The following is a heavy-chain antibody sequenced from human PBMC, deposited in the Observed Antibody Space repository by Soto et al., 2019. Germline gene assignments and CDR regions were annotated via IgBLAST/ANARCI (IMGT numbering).Heavy chain of an antibody. CDR1: GGSISSGGYS. J-gene: IGHJ4*02. D-gene: IGHD3-10*01. V-gene: IGHV4-30-2*01. Sequence: SETLSLTCTVSGGSISSGGYSWSWIRQPPGKGLEWIGYIYHSGSTYYNPSLKSRVTISVDRSKNQFSLKLSSVTAADTAVYYCARNYAPGSYFDYWGQGALVT. CDR3: ARNYAPGSYFDY. CDR2: IYHSGST.